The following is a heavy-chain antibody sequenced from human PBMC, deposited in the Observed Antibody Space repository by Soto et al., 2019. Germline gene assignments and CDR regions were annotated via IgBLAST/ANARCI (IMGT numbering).Heavy chain of an antibody. J-gene: IGHJ4*02. V-gene: IGHV4-34*01. CDR3: ARVGNGSDYDY. CDR1: GGSFSGYY. Sequence: QVQLQQWGAGLLKPSETLSLTCAVYGGSFSGYYWSWIRQPPGKGLEWSGEINHSGSTNYNPSLKSRVTISVDTSKNQFSLKLSSVTAADTAVYYGARVGNGSDYDYWCQGTLVTVSS. D-gene: IGHD1-26*01. CDR2: INHSGST.